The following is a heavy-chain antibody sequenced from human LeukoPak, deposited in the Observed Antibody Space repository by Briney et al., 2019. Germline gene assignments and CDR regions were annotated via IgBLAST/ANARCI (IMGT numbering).Heavy chain of an antibody. CDR2: IYYSGTI. CDR1: GGSISSSTYY. J-gene: IGHJ4*02. V-gene: IGHV4-39*07. Sequence: SETLSLTCIVTGGSISSSTYYWGWIRQPPGKGLEWVGSIYYSGTIYYNPSLKSRATISIDTSENHFSLKLTSVTAADTAVYYCTRDLNLGGQGTLVTVSS. CDR3: TRDLNL.